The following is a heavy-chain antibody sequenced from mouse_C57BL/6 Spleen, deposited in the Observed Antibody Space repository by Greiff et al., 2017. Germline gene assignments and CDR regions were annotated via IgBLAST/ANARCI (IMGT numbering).Heavy chain of an antibody. CDR2: INYDGSCT. CDR3: ARAKYSSYDYYAMDY. CDR1: GFTFSDYY. V-gene: IGHV5-16*01. D-gene: IGHD1-1*01. J-gene: IGHJ4*01. Sequence: EVQLVESEGGLVQPGSSMKLSCTASGFTFSDYYMSWVRQVPEKGLEWVANINYDGSCTYYLASLKSRFTISRDNAKNILYLQMSSLKSENTATYYGARAKYSSYDYYAMDYWGQGTSVTVSS.